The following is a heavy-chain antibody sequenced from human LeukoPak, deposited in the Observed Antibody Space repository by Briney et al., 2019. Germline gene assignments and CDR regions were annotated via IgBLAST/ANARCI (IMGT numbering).Heavy chain of an antibody. J-gene: IGHJ6*03. CDR1: GFTFDDYG. CDR3: ARGYNYYMDV. Sequence: GGSLRLSCAASGFTFDDYGMSWVRQAPGKGLEWVSGINWNGGSTGCADSVKGRFTISRDNTKNSLHLQMNSLRVEDTALYYCARGYNYYMDVWGKGTTVTVSS. V-gene: IGHV3-20*04. CDR2: INWNGGST. D-gene: IGHD5-12*01.